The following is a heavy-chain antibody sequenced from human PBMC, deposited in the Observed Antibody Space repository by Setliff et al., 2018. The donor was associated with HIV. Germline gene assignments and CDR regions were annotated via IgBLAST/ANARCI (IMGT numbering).Heavy chain of an antibody. Sequence: ASVKVSCKASGYTFTDYFLHWVRQAPGQGLEWMGWISPHNADKNIPQRFRGRVTLTRDTSISTAYMELSGLRSDDTAVYYCARQLSNSLDYWGQGTLVTVSS. CDR2: ISPHNADK. CDR1: GYTFTDYF. CDR3: ARQLSNSLDY. V-gene: IGHV1-2*02. J-gene: IGHJ4*02. D-gene: IGHD7-27*01.